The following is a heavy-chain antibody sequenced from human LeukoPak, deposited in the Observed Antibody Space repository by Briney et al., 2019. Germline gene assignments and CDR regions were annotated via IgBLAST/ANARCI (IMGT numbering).Heavy chain of an antibody. D-gene: IGHD3-16*01. Sequence: PSQTLSLTCAVSGGSISSGGYSWSWIRQPPGKGLEWIGYIYHSGSTYYNPSLKSRVTISVDRSKNQFSLKLSSVTAADTAVYYCAREPSGGNFDYWGQGTLVTVSS. CDR1: GGSISSGGYS. CDR2: IYHSGST. CDR3: AREPSGGNFDY. V-gene: IGHV4-30-2*01. J-gene: IGHJ4*02.